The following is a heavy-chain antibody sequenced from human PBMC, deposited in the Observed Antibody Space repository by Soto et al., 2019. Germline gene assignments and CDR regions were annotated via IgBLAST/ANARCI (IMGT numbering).Heavy chain of an antibody. CDR1: GFTFSSYS. CDR2: ISSSSSTI. J-gene: IGHJ6*02. CDR3: ATYSSGWHYTTADYYYYGMDV. D-gene: IGHD6-19*01. Sequence: PGGSLRLSCAASGFTFSSYSMNWVRQAPGKGLEWVSYISSSSSTIYYADSVKGRFTISRDNAKNSLYLQMNSLRDEDTAVYYCATYSSGWHYTTADYYYYGMDVWGQGTTVTVSS. V-gene: IGHV3-48*02.